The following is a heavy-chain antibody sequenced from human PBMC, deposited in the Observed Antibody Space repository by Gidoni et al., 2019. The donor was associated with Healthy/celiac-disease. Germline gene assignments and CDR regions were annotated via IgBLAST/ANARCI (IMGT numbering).Heavy chain of an antibody. CDR3: AKDRAYSGYDPLDY. CDR1: GFTFSSYA. V-gene: IGHV3-23*01. CDR2: ISGSGRNT. J-gene: IGHJ4*02. D-gene: IGHD5-12*01. Sequence: EVQLLESGGGLVQPGGSLRLSCTASGFTFSSYAMSWVRQAPGKGLEWVSAISGSGRNTFYTDSVKGRFTISRDNSKNTVYLQMNSLRVEDTAVYYCAKDRAYSGYDPLDYWGQGTLVTVSS.